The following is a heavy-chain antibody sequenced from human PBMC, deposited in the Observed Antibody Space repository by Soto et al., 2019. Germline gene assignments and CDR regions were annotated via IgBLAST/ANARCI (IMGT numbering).Heavy chain of an antibody. V-gene: IGHV1-2*02. J-gene: IGHJ3*02. CDR2: INPNSGGT. CDR1: GYTFTGYY. CDR3: ARPDLLNYYDSSGYFVDAFDI. Sequence: ASVKVSCKAPGYTFTGYYMHWVRQAPGQGLEWMGWINPNSGGTNYAQKFQGRVTMTRDTSISTAYMELSRLRSDDTAVYYCARPDLLNYYDSSGYFVDAFDIWGQGXMVTVSS. D-gene: IGHD3-22*01.